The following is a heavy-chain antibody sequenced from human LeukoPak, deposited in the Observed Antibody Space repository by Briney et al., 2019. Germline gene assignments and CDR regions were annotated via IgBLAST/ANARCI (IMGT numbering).Heavy chain of an antibody. V-gene: IGHV1-69*05. CDR1: GGTCSSYS. CDR2: IIPIFGTT. CDR3: ARSIGGYSYGNFDS. D-gene: IGHD5-18*01. Sequence: GAAVKVSCKASGGTCSSYSSSWVRQAPGQRRECMGGIIPIFGTTDYAQKFQGIVPITTDESTSTAYLERRSLRSADTAVYYCARSIGGYSYGNFDSWGQGPLVTVSS. J-gene: IGHJ4*02.